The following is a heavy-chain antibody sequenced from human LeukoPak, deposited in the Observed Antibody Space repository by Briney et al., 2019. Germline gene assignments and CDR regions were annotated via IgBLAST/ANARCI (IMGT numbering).Heavy chain of an antibody. CDR2: IYYSGTT. Sequence: SETLSLTCTVSGGPISSYYWSWIRQPPGKGLEWIGYIYYSGTTNYNPSLKSRVTISVDTSKNQFSLKLVSVTAADTAVYYCARIFYYYGSGSYPGGWFDPWGQGTLVTVSS. CDR3: ARIFYYYGSGSYPGGWFDP. V-gene: IGHV4-59*08. CDR1: GGPISSYY. J-gene: IGHJ5*02. D-gene: IGHD3-10*01.